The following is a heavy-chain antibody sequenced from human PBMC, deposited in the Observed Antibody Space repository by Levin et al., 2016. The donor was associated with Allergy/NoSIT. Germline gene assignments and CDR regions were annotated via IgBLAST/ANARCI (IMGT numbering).Heavy chain of an antibody. CDR1: GFTLSSYG. J-gene: IGHJ4*02. Sequence: GGSLRLSCAASGFTLSSYGMHWVRQAPGKGLEWVAVIWYDGSNKYYSDSVKGRFTISRDNSKNTLYLQVNSLRADDTAVYYCARDHLVFRSSGWSFDYWGQGTLVTVSS. CDR2: IWYDGSNK. CDR3: ARDHLVFRSSGWSFDY. D-gene: IGHD6-19*01. V-gene: IGHV3-33*01.